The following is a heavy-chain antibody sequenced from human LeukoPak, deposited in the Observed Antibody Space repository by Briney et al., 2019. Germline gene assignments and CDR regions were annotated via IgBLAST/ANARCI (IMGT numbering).Heavy chain of an antibody. J-gene: IGHJ6*03. CDR3: ARGVSSIFYYYYYMDV. Sequence: SETLSLTCTVSGGSISSYYWSWIRQPPGKGLEWIGYIYYSGSTNYNPSLKSRVTISADTSKNQFSLKLSSVTAADTAVYYCARGVSSIFYYYYYMDVWGKGTTVTVSS. D-gene: IGHD6-6*01. CDR1: GGSISSYY. V-gene: IGHV4-59*01. CDR2: IYYSGST.